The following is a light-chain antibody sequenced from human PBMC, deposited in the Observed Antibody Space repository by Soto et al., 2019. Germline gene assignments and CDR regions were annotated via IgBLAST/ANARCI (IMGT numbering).Light chain of an antibody. J-gene: IGKJ5*01. V-gene: IGKV3-20*01. CDR3: QQYGTLIT. CDR1: QSVANSY. Sequence: EIVSTQSPGTQSLSPGERATLSCRASQSVANSYLAWYQQKPGQAPRLLIYGASSRATGIPDRFSGSGSGTDFTLTISRLESEDFAVYYCQQYGTLITFGQGTRLEIK. CDR2: GAS.